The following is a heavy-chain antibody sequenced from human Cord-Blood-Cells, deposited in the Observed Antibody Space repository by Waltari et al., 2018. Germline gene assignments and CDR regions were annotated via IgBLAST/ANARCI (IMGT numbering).Heavy chain of an antibody. CDR2: ISLDGGST. CDR1: VVTFEAST. J-gene: IGHJ4*02. CDR3: AKDGRGSSWYFDY. Sequence: EVQLVESAGGGVQPGGSRSLASAASVVTFEASTLPWVCQAPGRGLEWVSLISLDGGSTYYADSVKGRFTISRDNSKNSLYRQMNSLRTEDTALYYCAKDGRGSSWYFDYWGQGTLVTVSS. D-gene: IGHD6-13*01. V-gene: IGHV3-43*01.